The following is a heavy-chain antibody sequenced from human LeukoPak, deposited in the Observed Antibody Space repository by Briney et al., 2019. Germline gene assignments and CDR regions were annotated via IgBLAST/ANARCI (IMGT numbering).Heavy chain of an antibody. D-gene: IGHD5-18*01. CDR3: ARGGNLRGYSYGYDY. CDR1: GYSFTDYY. Sequence: ASVKVSCKTSGYSFTDYYIYWVRQVPGQGLEWMGWINPHSGDTNYAQNFQGRVTMTSDSSISTAYMELSRLTSDDTAVYYCARGGNLRGYSYGYDYWGQETLVTVSS. CDR2: INPHSGDT. V-gene: IGHV1-2*02. J-gene: IGHJ4*02.